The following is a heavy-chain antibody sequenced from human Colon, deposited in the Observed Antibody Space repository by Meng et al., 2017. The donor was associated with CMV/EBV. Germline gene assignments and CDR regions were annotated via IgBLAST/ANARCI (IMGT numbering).Heavy chain of an antibody. Sequence: GGSLSLSCAASGFTFSSYSMNWVRQAPGKGLEWVSSISISSSYIYHADSVKGRFTTSRDNAKNSLYLQMTSLRAEDTALYYCARGGFWGGYADYWGQGTLVTVSS. CDR3: ARGGFWGGYADY. CDR1: GFTFSSYS. V-gene: IGHV3-21*01. D-gene: IGHD3-3*01. CDR2: ISISSSYI. J-gene: IGHJ4*02.